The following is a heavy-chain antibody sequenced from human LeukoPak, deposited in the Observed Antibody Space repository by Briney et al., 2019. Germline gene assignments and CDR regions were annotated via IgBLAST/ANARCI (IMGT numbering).Heavy chain of an antibody. CDR1: GFTFITHG. V-gene: IGHV3-7*01. Sequence: PGGSLRLSCAAAGFTFITHGMSWVRQAPGQGLEWVASISGDGDDTYYAESVRGRFTITRDNAKKSVFLKMNSPRVEETAVYYCVKWGGEASMEDWGQGTLVTVSS. J-gene: IGHJ4*02. CDR3: VKWGGEASMED. CDR2: ISGDGDDT. D-gene: IGHD2/OR15-2a*01.